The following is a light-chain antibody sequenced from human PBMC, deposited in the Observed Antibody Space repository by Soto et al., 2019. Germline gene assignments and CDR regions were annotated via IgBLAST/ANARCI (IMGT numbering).Light chain of an antibody. V-gene: IGKV3-20*01. J-gene: IGKJ5*01. Sequence: ESVLTQSPGTLSLSPGERATLSCRAGQSITTSYLAWYQQRFGQAPRLPIYGASSRAPGIPDRFSGSGSGTDFTLTISRLEPEDFAVYYCQQYGSSITFGQGTRLEIK. CDR1: QSITTSY. CDR2: GAS. CDR3: QQYGSSIT.